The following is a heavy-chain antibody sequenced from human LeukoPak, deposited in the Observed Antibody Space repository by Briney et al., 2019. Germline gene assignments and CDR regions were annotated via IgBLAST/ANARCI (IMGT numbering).Heavy chain of an antibody. CDR1: GFTFSSYS. Sequence: GGSLRLSCAASGFTFSSYSMSWVRQAPGKGLEWVSSISSSSYIYYADSVKGRFTISRDNAKNSLYLQMNSLRAEDTAVYYCAREGRDGYGNWGQGTLVTVSS. J-gene: IGHJ4*02. CDR3: AREGRDGYGN. CDR2: ISSSSYI. D-gene: IGHD5-24*01. V-gene: IGHV3-21*01.